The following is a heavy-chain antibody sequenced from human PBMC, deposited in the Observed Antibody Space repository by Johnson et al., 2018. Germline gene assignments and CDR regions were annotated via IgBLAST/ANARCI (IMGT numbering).Heavy chain of an antibody. Sequence: EVQLVETGGGLVQPGGSLRLSCAASGFTFSSYSMNWVRQAPGKGLEWVANIKQDGSEKYYVDSVKGRFTISRDNAKNSRYLQRNSLRAEDTAVYYCARSQAVQHWGQGTLVTVSS. CDR1: GFTFSSYS. V-gene: IGHV3-7*01. CDR2: IKQDGSEK. J-gene: IGHJ1*01. CDR3: ARSQAVQH.